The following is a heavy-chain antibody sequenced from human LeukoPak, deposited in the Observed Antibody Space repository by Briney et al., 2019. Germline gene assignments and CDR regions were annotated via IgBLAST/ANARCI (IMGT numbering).Heavy chain of an antibody. J-gene: IGHJ4*02. D-gene: IGHD4-17*01. CDR1: GFTFSSYS. CDR2: INHSGST. V-gene: IGHV4-34*01. CDR3: ARRTVTTLGY. Sequence: GSLRLSCAASGFTFSSYSMNWVRQAPGKGLEWIGEINHSGSTNYNPSLKSRVTISVDTSKNQFSLKLSSVTAADTAVYYCARRTVTTLGYWGQGTLVTVSS.